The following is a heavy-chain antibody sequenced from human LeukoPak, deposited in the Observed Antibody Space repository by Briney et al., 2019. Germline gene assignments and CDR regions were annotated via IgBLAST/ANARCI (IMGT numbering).Heavy chain of an antibody. J-gene: IGHJ4*02. V-gene: IGHV4-39*07. D-gene: IGHD6-19*01. CDR2: IYYSGST. CDR1: GGSIGSSSYY. CDR3: ARDAAVAGIGY. Sequence: ASETLSLTCTVSGGSIGSSSYYWGWIRQPPGKGLEWIGSIYYSGSTYYNPSLKSRVTISVDTSKNQFSLKLSSVTAADTAVYYCARDAAVAGIGYWGQGTLVTVSS.